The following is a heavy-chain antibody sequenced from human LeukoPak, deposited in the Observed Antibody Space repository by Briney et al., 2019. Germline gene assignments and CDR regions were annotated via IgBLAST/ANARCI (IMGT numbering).Heavy chain of an antibody. CDR3: AGSKSDYYISGTYYKLHF. CDR2: IYDNEKT. V-gene: IGHV4-30-4*01. D-gene: IGHD3-10*01. J-gene: IGHJ4*02. Sequence: SQTLRLTCSVSGGSISRPDLYWSWIRQPQGQGLAWIRYIYDNEKTHCKPSFERRVPISVDTSNNQVSLRFNSVTAADTAIYYCAGSKSDYYISGTYYKLHFWGQGALVTASS. CDR1: GGSISRPDLY.